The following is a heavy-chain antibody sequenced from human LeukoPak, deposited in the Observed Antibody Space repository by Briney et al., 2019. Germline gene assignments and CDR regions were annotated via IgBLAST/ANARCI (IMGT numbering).Heavy chain of an antibody. J-gene: IGHJ4*02. V-gene: IGHV1-2*06. CDR3: ARARYCSGGSCYYFDY. CDR1: GYTFTCYY. CDR2: INPNSGGT. D-gene: IGHD2-15*01. Sequence: ASVKVSCKASGYTFTCYYMHWVRQAPGQGLEWMGRINPNSGGTNYAQKFQGRVTITTDESTSTAYMELSSLRSEDTAVYYCARARYCSGGSCYYFDYWGQGTLVTVSS.